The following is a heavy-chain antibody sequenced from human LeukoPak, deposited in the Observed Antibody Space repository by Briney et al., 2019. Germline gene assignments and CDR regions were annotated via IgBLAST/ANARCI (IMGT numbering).Heavy chain of an antibody. J-gene: IGHJ4*02. Sequence: PGGSLRLSCAASEFTFSSYSMNWVRQAPGKGLEWVSSISSSSSYIYYADSVKGRFTISRDNAKNSLYLQMNSLRAEDTAVYYCARGLMTTVTTCFDYWGQGTLVTVSS. CDR1: EFTFSSYS. CDR2: ISSSSSYI. D-gene: IGHD4-17*01. V-gene: IGHV3-21*01. CDR3: ARGLMTTVTTCFDY.